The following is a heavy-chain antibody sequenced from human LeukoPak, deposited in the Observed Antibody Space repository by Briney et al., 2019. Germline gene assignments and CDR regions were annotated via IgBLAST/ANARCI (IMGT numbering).Heavy chain of an antibody. CDR2: IYYTGFT. D-gene: IGHD6-25*01. CDR3: ARDRRGSAWTNWFDP. CDR1: GDPINSGGYY. J-gene: IGHJ5*02. V-gene: IGHV4-31*03. Sequence: SQTLSLTCTVSGDPINSGGYYWSWNRQHPGKGLEWIGYIYYTGFTYYNPSLKSRLTISIDTSKNQFSLKLSSVTAADTAVYYCARDRRGSAWTNWFDPWGQGTLVTVSS.